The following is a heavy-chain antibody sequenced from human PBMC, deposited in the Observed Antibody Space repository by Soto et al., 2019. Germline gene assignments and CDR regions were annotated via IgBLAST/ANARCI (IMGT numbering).Heavy chain of an antibody. CDR1: GYTFTSYG. CDR2: ISAYNGNT. Sequence: ASVKVSCKASGYTFTSYGISWVRQAPGQGLEWMGWISAYNGNTNYAQKLQGRVTMTTDTSTSTVYMELSSLRSEDTAVYYCAANNRYYYMDVWGKGTTVTVSS. CDR3: AANNRYYYMDV. V-gene: IGHV1-18*01. D-gene: IGHD1-20*01. J-gene: IGHJ6*03.